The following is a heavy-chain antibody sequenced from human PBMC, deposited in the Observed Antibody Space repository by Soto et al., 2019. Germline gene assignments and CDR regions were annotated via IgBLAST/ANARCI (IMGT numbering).Heavy chain of an antibody. CDR3: ARESDYYGSGSYSY. Sequence: QVQLVESGGGVVQPGRSLRLSCAASGFTFSSYGMHWVRQAPGKGLEWVAVIWYDGSNKYYADSVKGRFTISRDNSKNTLYLQMNSLRAEDTAAYYCARESDYYGSGSYSYWGQGTLVTVSS. J-gene: IGHJ4*02. V-gene: IGHV3-33*01. CDR1: GFTFSSYG. CDR2: IWYDGSNK. D-gene: IGHD3-10*01.